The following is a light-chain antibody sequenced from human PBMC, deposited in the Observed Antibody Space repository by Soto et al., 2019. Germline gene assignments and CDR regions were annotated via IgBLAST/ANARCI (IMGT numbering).Light chain of an antibody. CDR1: ALPKQH. J-gene: IGLJ2*01. V-gene: IGLV3-25*03. CDR3: QSADSSGIVV. CDR2: RDS. Sequence: SYELTQPPSVSVSPGQTARITCSGEALPKQHVYWYQQKPGQAPVLVIYRDSERPSGIPERFSGSSSGTTGTLTISGVQAEDEADYYCQSADSSGIVVFGGGTKLTVL.